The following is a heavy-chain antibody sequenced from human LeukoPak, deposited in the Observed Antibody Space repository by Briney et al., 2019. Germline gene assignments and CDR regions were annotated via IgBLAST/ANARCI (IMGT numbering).Heavy chain of an antibody. CDR1: GFTFSSYA. D-gene: IGHD4-23*01. V-gene: IGHV3-48*01. CDR3: TRYLGYYGGDDAFDI. Sequence: GGSLRLSCAASGFTFSSYAMHWVRQAPGKGLEWVSYISSSSSTIYYADSVKGRFTISRDNAKNSLYLQMNSLRAEDTAVYYCTRYLGYYGGDDAFDIWGQGTMVTVSS. CDR2: ISSSSSTI. J-gene: IGHJ3*02.